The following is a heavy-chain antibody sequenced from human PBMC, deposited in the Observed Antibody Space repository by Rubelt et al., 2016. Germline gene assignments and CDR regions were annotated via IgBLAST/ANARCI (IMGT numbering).Heavy chain of an antibody. CDR1: GGSFSGYY. CDR3: ARGCRWLSFSNHGMDV. V-gene: IGHV4-34*01. D-gene: IGHD6-19*01. J-gene: IGHJ6*02. Sequence: QVQLQQWGAGLLKPSETLSLTCAVYGGSFSGYYWSWIRQPPGKGLEWIGEINHGGSTNYNPSLKSRVTISVDTSKTQFSLKVSSVTAADTAVYYCARGCRWLSFSNHGMDVWGQGTTVTVSS. CDR2: INHGGST.